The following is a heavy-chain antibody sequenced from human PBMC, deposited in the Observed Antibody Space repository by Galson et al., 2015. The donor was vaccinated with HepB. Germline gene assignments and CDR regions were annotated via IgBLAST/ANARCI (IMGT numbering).Heavy chain of an antibody. CDR3: AKEYDSSTYYYYFDY. D-gene: IGHD3-22*01. V-gene: IGHV3-33*05. J-gene: IGHJ4*02. CDR2: ISYDGRNK. Sequence: SLRLSCAASGFAFSSYGMHWVRQAPGKGLQWVALISYDGRNKYYEDSVKGQFTISRDNSKNILYLQMNSLRAEDTAVYYCAKEYDSSTYYYYFDYWGQGTQVTVSS. CDR1: GFAFSSYG.